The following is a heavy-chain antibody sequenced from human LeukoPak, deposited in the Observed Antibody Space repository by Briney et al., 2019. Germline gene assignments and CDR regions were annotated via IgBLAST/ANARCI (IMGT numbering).Heavy chain of an antibody. J-gene: IGHJ4*02. D-gene: IGHD5-18*01. CDR1: GGSISSGSYY. CDR2: IYTSGST. CDR3: ARANSYGPRVYFDY. Sequence: SETLSLTCTVSGGSISSGSYYWSWIRQPAGKGLEWIGRIYTSGSTNYNPSLKSRVTISVDTSKNQFSLKLSSVTAADTAVYYCARANSYGPRVYFDYWGRGTLVTVSS. V-gene: IGHV4-61*02.